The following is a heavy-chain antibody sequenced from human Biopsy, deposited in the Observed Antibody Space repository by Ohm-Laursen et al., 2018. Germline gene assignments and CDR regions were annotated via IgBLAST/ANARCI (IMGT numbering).Heavy chain of an antibody. D-gene: IGHD1-1*01. Sequence: GSLRLSCTALKFTVSSNYMTWVRQAPGKGLECVSVIYSGGNTFYADSVKGRFTVSRDTSKNTIYLQMNSLRAEGTARYYCAINLKVSPGLMNFDSWGQGTLVTVSS. V-gene: IGHV3-53*01. CDR1: KFTVSSNY. CDR3: AINLKVSPGLMNFDS. J-gene: IGHJ4*02. CDR2: IYSGGNT.